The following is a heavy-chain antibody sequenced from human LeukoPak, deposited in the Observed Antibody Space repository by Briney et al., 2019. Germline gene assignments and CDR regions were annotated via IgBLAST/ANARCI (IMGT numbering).Heavy chain of an antibody. CDR2: IYHSGST. J-gene: IGHJ4*02. Sequence: PSETLSLTCAVSGYSISSDYYWDWIRQPPGKGLEWIGSIYHSGSTYYNPSLKSRVTISVDTSKNQFSLKPSSVTAADTAVYYCARVLTTRSVTARDYWGQGTLVTVSS. D-gene: IGHD1-1*01. CDR3: ARVLTTRSVTARDY. CDR1: GYSISSDYY. V-gene: IGHV4-38-2*01.